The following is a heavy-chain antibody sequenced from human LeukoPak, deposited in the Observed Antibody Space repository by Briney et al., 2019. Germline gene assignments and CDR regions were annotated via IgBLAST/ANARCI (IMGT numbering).Heavy chain of an antibody. Sequence: GGSLRLSCVASGFTVSSNYMSWVRQAPGKGLEWVSVIYSGGSTFYADSVKGRFTISRDNSKNTLYLQMNSLRAEDTAAYYCARGDSSGYSKVFDYWGQGTLVTVSS. CDR2: IYSGGST. CDR1: GFTVSSNY. CDR3: ARGDSSGYSKVFDY. V-gene: IGHV3-53*01. D-gene: IGHD3-22*01. J-gene: IGHJ4*02.